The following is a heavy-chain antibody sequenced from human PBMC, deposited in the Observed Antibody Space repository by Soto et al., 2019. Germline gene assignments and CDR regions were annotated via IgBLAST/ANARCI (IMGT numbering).Heavy chain of an antibody. Sequence: QVQLQQWGAGLLKPSETLSLTCAVYGGSFSDYSWTWIRQPPGTGLEWIGEINHSGSTNYNPSLKSRVTLSGYTSNNQYSLKLTSVTAADSAVYSCARYKITGLIDNWGQGALITVSS. CDR2: INHSGST. CDR3: ARYKITGLIDN. J-gene: IGHJ4*02. CDR1: GGSFSDYS. D-gene: IGHD2-8*02. V-gene: IGHV4-34*01.